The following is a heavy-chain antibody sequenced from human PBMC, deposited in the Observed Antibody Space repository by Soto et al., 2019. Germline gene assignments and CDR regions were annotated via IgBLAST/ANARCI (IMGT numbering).Heavy chain of an antibody. CDR2: TRNRANSYIT. CDR1: GFPLSDHF. V-gene: IGHV3-72*01. J-gene: IGHJ4*02. CDR3: TRALDRDYPD. Sequence: EVQLLESGGGLVQPGGSLRLSCTVSGFPLSDHFMDWVRQAPGNGLEWVARTRNRANSYITDYAASVQGRFIISRDDSQNSVHLQMNSLKTEDTAVYYCTRALDRDYPDWGLGTLVTVSS. D-gene: IGHD4-17*01.